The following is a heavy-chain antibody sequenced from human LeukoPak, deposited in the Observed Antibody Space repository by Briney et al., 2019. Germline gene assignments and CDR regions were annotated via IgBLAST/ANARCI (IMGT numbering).Heavy chain of an antibody. CDR1: GYTFTSYG. V-gene: IGHV1-18*01. D-gene: IGHD1-1*01. Sequence: ASVKVSCKASGYTFTSYGISWVRQAPGQGLEWMGWISAYNGNTNYAQKLQGRVTMTTDTSTSTAYMELRSLGSDDTAVYYCARGSPDWNDALHYYYGMDVWGQGTTVTVSS. J-gene: IGHJ6*02. CDR3: ARGSPDWNDALHYYYGMDV. CDR2: ISAYNGNT.